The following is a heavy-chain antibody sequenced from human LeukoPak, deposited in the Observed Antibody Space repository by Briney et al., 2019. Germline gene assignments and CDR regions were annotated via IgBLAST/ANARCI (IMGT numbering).Heavy chain of an antibody. CDR2: ISAYNGNT. CDR1: GYTFTGYY. V-gene: IGHV1-18*04. J-gene: IGHJ5*02. Sequence: GASVKVSCKASGYTFTGYYMHWVRQAPGQGLEWMGWISAYNGNTNYAQKLQGRVTMTTDTSTSTAYMELRSLRSDDTAVYYCAREYCSSTSCYGWFDPWGQGTLVTVSS. CDR3: AREYCSSTSCYGWFDP. D-gene: IGHD2-2*01.